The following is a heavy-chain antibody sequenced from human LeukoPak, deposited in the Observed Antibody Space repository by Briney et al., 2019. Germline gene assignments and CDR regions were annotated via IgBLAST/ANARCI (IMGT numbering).Heavy chain of an antibody. CDR1: GFTFSSYW. D-gene: IGHD2-2*02. CDR2: IKQDGSEK. J-gene: IGHJ6*02. Sequence: PGGSLRLSCAASGFTFSSYWMSWVRQAPGKGLEWVANIKQDGSEKYYVDSVKGRFTISRDNAKNSLYLQMNSLRAEDTAVYYCARDLPCSSTNCYTWQRGYYGMDVWGQGTTVTVSS. V-gene: IGHV3-7*01. CDR3: ARDLPCSSTNCYTWQRGYYGMDV.